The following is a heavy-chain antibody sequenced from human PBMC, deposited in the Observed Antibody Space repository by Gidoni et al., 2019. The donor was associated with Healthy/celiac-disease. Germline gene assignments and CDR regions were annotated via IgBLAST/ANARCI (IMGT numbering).Heavy chain of an antibody. CDR3: ARDLGYSYADYYYYYGMDV. D-gene: IGHD5-18*01. V-gene: IGHV3-21*01. Sequence: EVQLVESGGGLVKPGGSLRLSCAASGFPFSSYSMNWVRQAPGKGLEWVSSISSSSSYIYYADSVKGRFTISRDNAKNSLYLQMNSLRAEDTAVYYCARDLGYSYADYYYYYGMDVWGQGTTVTVSS. J-gene: IGHJ6*02. CDR1: GFPFSSYS. CDR2: ISSSSSYI.